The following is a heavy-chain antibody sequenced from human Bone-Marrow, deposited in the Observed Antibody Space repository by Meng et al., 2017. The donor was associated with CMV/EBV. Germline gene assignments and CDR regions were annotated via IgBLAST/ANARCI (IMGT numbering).Heavy chain of an antibody. V-gene: IGHV3-73*01. CDR2: IRSKANSYAT. CDR3: TRRAVVPAANGEDWFDP. Sequence: GSLKISCAASGFTFSGSAMHWVRQASGKGLEWVGRIRSKANSYATAYAASVKGRFTISRDDSKNTAYLQMNSLKTEDTAVYYCTRRAVVPAANGEDWFDPWGQGTLVTVSS. D-gene: IGHD2-2*01. CDR1: GFTFSGSA. J-gene: IGHJ5*02.